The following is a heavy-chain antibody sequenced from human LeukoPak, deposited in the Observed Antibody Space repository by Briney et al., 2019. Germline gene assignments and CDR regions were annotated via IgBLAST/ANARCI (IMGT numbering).Heavy chain of an antibody. D-gene: IGHD3-3*02. CDR1: GFTFSSYG. V-gene: IGHV3-30*03. Sequence: GRSLRLSCAASGFTFSSYGMHWVRQAPGKGLEWVAVISYDGSNKYYADSVKGRFTISRDNSKNTLYLQMNSLRAEDTAVYYCARDSTGYWYFDLWGRGTLVSVSS. J-gene: IGHJ2*01. CDR3: ARDSTGYWYFDL. CDR2: ISYDGSNK.